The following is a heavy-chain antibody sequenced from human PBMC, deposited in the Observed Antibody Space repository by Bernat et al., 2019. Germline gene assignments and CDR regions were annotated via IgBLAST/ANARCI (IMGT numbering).Heavy chain of an antibody. Sequence: EVQLVESGGGLVQPGGSLRLSCAASGFTFSSYWMHWVRQAPGKGLVWVSRINSDGSSTSYADSVTGRFTISRDNAKNTLYLQMNSLRAEDTAVYYYARYLAAAGSRYFDYWGQGTLVTVSS. J-gene: IGHJ4*02. D-gene: IGHD6-13*01. V-gene: IGHV3-74*01. CDR3: ARYLAAAGSRYFDY. CDR1: GFTFSSYW. CDR2: INSDGSST.